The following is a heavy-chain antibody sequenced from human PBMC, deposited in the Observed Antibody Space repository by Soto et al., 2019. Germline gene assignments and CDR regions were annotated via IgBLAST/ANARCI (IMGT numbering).Heavy chain of an antibody. CDR2: INHSGST. D-gene: IGHD3-22*01. CDR1: GGSVSSGSYY. J-gene: IGHJ5*02. CDR3: ARGSYYDSSGYYGP. Sequence: SETLSLTCTVSGGSVSSGSYYWSWIRQPPGTGLEWIGEINHSGSTNYNPSLKSRVTISVDTSKNQFSLKLSSVTAADTAVYYCARGSYYDSSGYYGPWGQGTLVTVSS. V-gene: IGHV4-61*01.